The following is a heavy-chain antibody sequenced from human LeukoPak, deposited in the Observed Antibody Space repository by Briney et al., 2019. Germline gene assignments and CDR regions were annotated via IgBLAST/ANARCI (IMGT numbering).Heavy chain of an antibody. CDR2: ISGSGGST. J-gene: IGHJ4*02. D-gene: IGHD2-15*01. Sequence: GGSLRLSCAASRFTFRSYAMSWVRQAPGKGLEWVPAISGSGGSTYYADSVKGRFTISRDNSKNTLYLQMNSLRAEDTAVYYCAKVQDIVVVVEYYFDYWGQGTLATVSS. CDR3: AKVQDIVVVVEYYFDY. CDR1: RFTFRSYA. V-gene: IGHV3-23*01.